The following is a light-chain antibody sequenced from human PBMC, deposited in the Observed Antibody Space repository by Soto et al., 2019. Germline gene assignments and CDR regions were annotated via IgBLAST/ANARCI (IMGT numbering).Light chain of an antibody. CDR1: QSVSTS. J-gene: IGKJ1*01. V-gene: IGKV3-11*01. Sequence: FLVTQSPVTLALSPGERAVLSCRASQSVSTSLAWYQHKPGQAPRLFIYDASKRAPGIPARFSGSGSVTDFPFSFFCLVPEGFSLCLRQVRGVWALFGQ. CDR3: QVRGVWAL. CDR2: DAS.